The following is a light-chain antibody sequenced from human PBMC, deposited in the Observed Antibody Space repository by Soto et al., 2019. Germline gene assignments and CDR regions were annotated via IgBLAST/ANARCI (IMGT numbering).Light chain of an antibody. CDR1: SSDVGRYNL. Sequence: QSVLTQPASVSGSPGQSITFSCTGTSSDVGRYNLVSWYQQHPGKAPKLIIYVVIERPSGVSDRFSGSKSGNTASLTISGLQAEDAADYCCASYAAGSSFDVVFGGGTKMTVL. CDR3: ASYAAGSSFDVV. V-gene: IGLV2-23*02. CDR2: VVI. J-gene: IGLJ2*01.